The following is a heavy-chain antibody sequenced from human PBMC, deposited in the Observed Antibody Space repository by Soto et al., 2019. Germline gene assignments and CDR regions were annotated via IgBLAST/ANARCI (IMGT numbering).Heavy chain of an antibody. J-gene: IGHJ6*02. Sequence: SETLSLTCTVSGGSISRGGYYWSWIRQHPGKGLEWIGYIYYSGSTYYNPSLKSRVTISVDTSKNQFSLKLSSVTAADTAVYYCARGPAAYCSGGSCYGRNYYYYYGMDVWGQGTTVTVSS. D-gene: IGHD2-15*01. CDR2: IYYSGST. V-gene: IGHV4-31*03. CDR1: GGSISRGGYY. CDR3: ARGPAAYCSGGSCYGRNYYYYYGMDV.